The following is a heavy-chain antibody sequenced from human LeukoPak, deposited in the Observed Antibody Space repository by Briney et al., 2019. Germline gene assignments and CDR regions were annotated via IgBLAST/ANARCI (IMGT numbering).Heavy chain of an antibody. V-gene: IGHV3-21*01. CDR2: ISSSSSYI. J-gene: IGHJ4*02. Sequence: GGSLRLSCAASGFTFSSYSMNWVRQAPGKGVEWVSSISSSSSYIYYADSVKGRFTISRDNAKKSLYVQMNSLRAEDTAVYYCARGHTAVTRHFDFWGQGTLVTVSS. CDR3: ARGHTAVTRHFDF. CDR1: GFTFSSYS. D-gene: IGHD4-17*01.